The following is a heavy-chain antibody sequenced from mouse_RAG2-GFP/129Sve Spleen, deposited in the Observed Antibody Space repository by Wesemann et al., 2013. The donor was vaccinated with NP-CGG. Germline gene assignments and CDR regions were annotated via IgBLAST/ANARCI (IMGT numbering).Heavy chain of an antibody. D-gene: IGHD2-10*01. J-gene: IGHJ3*01. CDR2: IHPYDSET. CDR1: GYTFTSYW. Sequence: QVQLQQPGAELVRPGASVKLSCKASGYTFTSYWMHWIKQRPGQGLEWIGTIHPYDSETHYNQKFKDKATLTVDKSSSTAYMQLCSLTSEDSAVYYCARSGASYSGFAYWGQGTLVTVSA. CDR3: ARSGASYSGFAY. V-gene: IGHV1-61*01.